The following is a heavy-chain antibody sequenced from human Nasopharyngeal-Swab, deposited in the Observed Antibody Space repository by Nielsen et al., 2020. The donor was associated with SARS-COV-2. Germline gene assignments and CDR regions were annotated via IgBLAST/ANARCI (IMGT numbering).Heavy chain of an antibody. D-gene: IGHD3-10*01. CDR3: TTMVRGVEFDY. J-gene: IGHJ4*02. Sequence: GGSLRLSCAASGFTFSNAWMSWVRQAPGKGLEWVGRIKSKTDAGTTDYAAPVKGRFTISRDDSKNTLYLQMNSLKTEDTAVYYCTTMVRGVEFDYWGQGTLVTVSS. CDR2: IKSKTDAGTT. V-gene: IGHV3-15*01. CDR1: GFTFSNAW.